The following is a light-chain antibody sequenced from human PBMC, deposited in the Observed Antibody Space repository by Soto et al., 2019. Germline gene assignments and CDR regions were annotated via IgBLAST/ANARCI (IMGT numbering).Light chain of an antibody. Sequence: QSVLTQPPSASGSPGQSVTISCTGTSSDVGAYIFVSWYHQHPGKAPKLMVYDVNRRPPGVPDRFFGSKSGNTASLTVSGLQAEDEADYYCVSVAGGTYVFGTGTKATVL. J-gene: IGLJ1*01. CDR3: VSVAGGTYV. V-gene: IGLV2-8*01. CDR1: SSDVGAYIF. CDR2: DVN.